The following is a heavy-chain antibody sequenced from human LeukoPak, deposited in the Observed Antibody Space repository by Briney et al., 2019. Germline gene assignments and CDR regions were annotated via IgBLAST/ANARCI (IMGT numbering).Heavy chain of an antibody. CDR1: GYTFTSYY. CDR3: ASYDSSGYYLDY. J-gene: IGHJ4*02. CDR2: INPSGGST. Sequence: ASVKVSCKASGYTFTSYYMHWVRQAPGQGLEWMGIINPSGGSTSYAQKFQGRVTMTRDTSTRTVYMELSSLRSEDTAVYYCASYDSSGYYLDYWGQGTLVTVSS. D-gene: IGHD3-22*01. V-gene: IGHV1-46*01.